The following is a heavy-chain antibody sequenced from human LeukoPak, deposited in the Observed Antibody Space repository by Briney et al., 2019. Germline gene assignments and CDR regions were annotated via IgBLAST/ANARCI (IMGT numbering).Heavy chain of an antibody. D-gene: IGHD5-18*01. V-gene: IGHV4-59*12. J-gene: IGHJ4*02. CDR3: ARLRVRGYGYGPWEGPTWLDY. Sequence: SETLSLTCTVSGGSISSYYWSWIRQPPGKGLQWIGYIDHSGYTNYNRSLKSRITIPVDTSKNQFSLKLSPVTAADTAVYYCARLRVRGYGYGPWEGPTWLDYWGQGTLVTVSS. CDR2: IDHSGYT. CDR1: GGSISSYY.